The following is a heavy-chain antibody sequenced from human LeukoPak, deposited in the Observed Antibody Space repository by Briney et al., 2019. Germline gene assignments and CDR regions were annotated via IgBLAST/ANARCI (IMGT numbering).Heavy chain of an antibody. V-gene: IGHV3-23*01. CDR2: ISGSGKT. Sequence: GGSLRLSCAASVFSFSTYAMSWVRQAPGQGLEWVSAISGSGKTYYPDSVKGRFTISRDNSKNTLFLQMNGLRAEDTAVYYCAKERDAKGYFDYWGQGTLVTVSS. J-gene: IGHJ4*02. CDR3: AKERDAKGYFDY. CDR1: VFSFSTYA.